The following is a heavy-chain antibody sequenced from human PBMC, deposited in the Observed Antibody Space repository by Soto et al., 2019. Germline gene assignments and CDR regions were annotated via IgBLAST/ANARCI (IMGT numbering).Heavy chain of an antibody. Sequence: PGGSLRLSCAASGFTFSSYEMNWVRQAPGKGLEWVSYISSSGSTIYYADSVKGRFTISRDNAKNSLYLQMNSLRAEDTAVYYCARETSTPYYYDSSGSPFWDYWGQGTLVTVSS. J-gene: IGHJ4*02. CDR3: ARETSTPYYYDSSGSPFWDY. D-gene: IGHD3-22*01. CDR1: GFTFSSYE. CDR2: ISSSGSTI. V-gene: IGHV3-48*03.